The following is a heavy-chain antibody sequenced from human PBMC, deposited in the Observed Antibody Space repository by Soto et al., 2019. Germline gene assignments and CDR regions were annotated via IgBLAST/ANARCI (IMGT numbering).Heavy chain of an antibody. CDR2: IFYSGST. J-gene: IGHJ6*02. V-gene: IGHV4-39*01. CDR3: ARHLTYCSAGSCYSDFPYYGMDV. D-gene: IGHD2-15*01. CDR1: GVSISGSSYY. Sequence: PSEPMSLTCTVAGVSISGSSYYWGWIRQPPGKGLEWIGSIFYSGSTYYNPSLKSRVTISVDTSKNQFSLKLSSVTAADTAVYYCARHLTYCSAGSCYSDFPYYGMDVWGQGTTVTVSS.